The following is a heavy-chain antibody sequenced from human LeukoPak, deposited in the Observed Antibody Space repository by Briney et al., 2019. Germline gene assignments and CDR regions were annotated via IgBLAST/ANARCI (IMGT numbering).Heavy chain of an antibody. V-gene: IGHV3-30*18. Sequence: PGGSLRLSCAASGFTFSSYGMHWVRQAPGKGLEWVAVISYDGSNKYYADSVKGRSTISRDNSKNTLYLQMNSLRAEDTAVYYCAKDGGHCSGGSCYETYYFDYWGQGTLVTVSS. CDR3: AKDGGHCSGGSCYETYYFDY. J-gene: IGHJ4*02. D-gene: IGHD2-15*01. CDR2: ISYDGSNK. CDR1: GFTFSSYG.